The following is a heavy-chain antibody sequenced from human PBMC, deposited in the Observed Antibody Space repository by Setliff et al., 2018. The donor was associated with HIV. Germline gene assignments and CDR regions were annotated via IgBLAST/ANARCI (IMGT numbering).Heavy chain of an antibody. Sequence: ASVKVSCKVSGYTHTELSIHWVRQAPGKGLEWMGGFDPEDGEVVYAQKFEGRVTMTEDTSTDTAYMELSSLRSEDTAVYYCASIVGASDAFDIWGQGTMVTVS. CDR1: GYTHTELS. D-gene: IGHD1-26*01. J-gene: IGHJ3*02. CDR2: FDPEDGEV. CDR3: ASIVGASDAFDI. V-gene: IGHV1-24*01.